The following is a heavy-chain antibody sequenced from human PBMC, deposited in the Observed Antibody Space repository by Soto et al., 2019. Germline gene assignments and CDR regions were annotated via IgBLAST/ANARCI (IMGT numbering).Heavy chain of an antibody. D-gene: IGHD1-1*01. CDR1: DASISGSY. CDR2: IYYGRST. V-gene: IGHV4-59*01. Sequence: SETLSLTCTVSDASISGSYWSWIRQPPGKGLERIGYIYYGRSTSYNPSLKSRVTMSMDTSENHFSLKLTFVTAADTAIYYCARNGLETDWYFDLWGRGTLVT. J-gene: IGHJ2*01. CDR3: ARNGLETDWYFDL.